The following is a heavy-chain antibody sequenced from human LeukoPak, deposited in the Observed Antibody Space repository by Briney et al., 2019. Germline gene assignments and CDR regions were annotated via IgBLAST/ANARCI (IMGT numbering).Heavy chain of an antibody. CDR2: ISGSGGST. CDR3: ANASITMPLDY. Sequence: GGSLRLSCAASGFTFSSYAMSWVRQAPGKGLEWVSAISGSGGSTYYADSVKGRFTISRDNFKNTPYLQMNSLRAEDTAVYYCANASITMPLDYWGQGTLVTVSS. V-gene: IGHV3-23*01. CDR1: GFTFSSYA. D-gene: IGHD3-10*01. J-gene: IGHJ4*02.